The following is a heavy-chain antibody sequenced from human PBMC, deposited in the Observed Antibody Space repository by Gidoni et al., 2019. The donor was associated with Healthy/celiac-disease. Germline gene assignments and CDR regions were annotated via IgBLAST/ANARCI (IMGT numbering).Heavy chain of an antibody. J-gene: IGHJ4*02. CDR3: AKIALRGYSYGVFDY. CDR1: GFTFSSYA. CDR2: ISGSGGST. D-gene: IGHD5-18*01. Sequence: EVQLLESGGGLVQPGGSLRRSCAASGFTFSSYAMSWVRQAPGKGLGWVSAISGSGGSTSYADSVKGRFTISRDNSKNTLYLQMNSLRAEDTAVYYCAKIALRGYSYGVFDYWGQGTLVTVSS. V-gene: IGHV3-23*01.